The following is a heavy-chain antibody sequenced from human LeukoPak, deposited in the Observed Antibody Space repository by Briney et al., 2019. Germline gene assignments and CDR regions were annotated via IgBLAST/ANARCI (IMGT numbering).Heavy chain of an antibody. V-gene: IGHV3-9*03. D-gene: IGHD3-10*01. CDR2: ISWNSGSI. Sequence: PGRSLRLSCAPSGFTFDDYAMHWVRQAPGKGLEWVSGISWNSGSIGYADSVKGRFTISRDNAKNSLYLQMNSLRAEDMALYYCAKDLGRYYGSGSYSIWGQGTLVTVSS. J-gene: IGHJ4*02. CDR1: GFTFDDYA. CDR3: AKDLGRYYGSGSYSI.